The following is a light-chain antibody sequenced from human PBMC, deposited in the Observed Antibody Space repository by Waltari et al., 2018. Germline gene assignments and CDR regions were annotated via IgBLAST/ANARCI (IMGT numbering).Light chain of an antibody. CDR3: QQSNRCLLT. V-gene: IGKV1-12*01. J-gene: IGKJ4*02. Sequence: DIPLTQSPSSVSASVGATVTITCRPSQGISTCVAWYQQKPGLAPKLLIHCASHMQNDVPARFTGSASGTDFTLTITSLQPEDFAAYYCQQSNRCLLTFGGGTKVEI. CDR1: QGISTC. CDR2: CAS.